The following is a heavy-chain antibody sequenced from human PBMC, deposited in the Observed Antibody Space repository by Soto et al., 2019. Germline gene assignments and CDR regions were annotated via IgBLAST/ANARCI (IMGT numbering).Heavy chain of an antibody. V-gene: IGHV1-69*13. CDR2: IIPIFGTA. CDR3: ARDFGLRAYFDY. D-gene: IGHD3-10*01. CDR1: GGTFSSYA. J-gene: IGHJ4*02. Sequence: ASVKVSCKASGGTFSSYAISWVRQAPGQGLEWMGGIIPIFGTANYAQKFQGRVTITADESTSTAYMELSSLRSEDTAVYYCARDFGLRAYFDYWGQGTLVTVSS.